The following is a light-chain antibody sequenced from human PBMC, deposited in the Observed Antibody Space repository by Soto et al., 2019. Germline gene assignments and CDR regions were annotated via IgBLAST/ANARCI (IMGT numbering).Light chain of an antibody. J-gene: IGKJ1*01. CDR2: GAS. V-gene: IGKV3-20*01. CDR3: HSYAST. Sequence: CRASQSVTSTYLAWYQQKPGQAXRLLIYGASSRATGVPDRFSGSGSGTDFIRTISRLEPEDFAVYFCHSYASTFGQGTKVHIK. CDR1: QSVTSTY.